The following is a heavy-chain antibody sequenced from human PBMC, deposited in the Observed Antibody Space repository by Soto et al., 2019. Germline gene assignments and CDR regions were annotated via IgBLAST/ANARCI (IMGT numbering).Heavy chain of an antibody. CDR3: YSTGSGYMDYYYYMDV. V-gene: IGHV5-51*01. Sequence: LGESLKISCKGSGYSFTSYWIGWVRQMPGKGLEWMGIIYPGDSDTRYSPSFQGQVTISADKSISTAYLQWSSLKASDTAMYYCYSTGSGYMDYYYYMDVWGKGTTVTVSS. CDR2: IYPGDSDT. CDR1: GYSFTSYW. D-gene: IGHD3-3*01. J-gene: IGHJ6*03.